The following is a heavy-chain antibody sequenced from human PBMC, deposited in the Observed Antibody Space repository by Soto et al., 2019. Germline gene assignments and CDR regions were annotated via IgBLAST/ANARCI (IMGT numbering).Heavy chain of an antibody. V-gene: IGHV3-33*01. CDR1: GFTFSRYG. D-gene: IGHD3-10*01. CDR3: ARPHGGGSGSQIDY. J-gene: IGHJ4*02. Sequence: QVQLVESGGGVVQPGRSLRLSCAASGFTFSRYGMHWVRQAPGKGLEWVAVIWYDGSYKYYADSVKGRFTISRDNSKNTLGLQTNSLRVEDTAVYYCARPHGGGSGSQIDYWGQGTLVTVSS. CDR2: IWYDGSYK.